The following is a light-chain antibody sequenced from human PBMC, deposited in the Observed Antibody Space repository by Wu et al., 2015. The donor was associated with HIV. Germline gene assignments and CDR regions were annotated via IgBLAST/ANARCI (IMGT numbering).Light chain of an antibody. CDR2: GAS. V-gene: IGKV3D-20*02. J-gene: IGKJ5*01. Sequence: EVVLTQSPVTLSLSPGERATLSCRASQIITSSYLAWYQQKPGQAPRLLIYGASYRAKGIPARFTGSGSGTDFTLTITSLEPEDFAVYYCQQRDNWPLTFGQGTRLEIK. CDR3: QQRDNWPLT. CDR1: QIITSSY.